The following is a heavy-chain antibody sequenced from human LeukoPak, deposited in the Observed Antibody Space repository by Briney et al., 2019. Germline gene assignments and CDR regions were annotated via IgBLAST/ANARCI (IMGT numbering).Heavy chain of an antibody. V-gene: IGHV4-59*01. D-gene: IGHD5-12*01. CDR2: IYYSGST. J-gene: IGHJ5*02. Sequence: SETLFFTCTVSGGSISSYYWSWIRQPPGKGLEWIGYIYYSGSTNYNPSLKSRVTISVDTSKNQFSLKLSSVTAADTAVYYCARGYSGYDRDWFDPWGQGTLVTVSS. CDR1: GGSISSYY. CDR3: ARGYSGYDRDWFDP.